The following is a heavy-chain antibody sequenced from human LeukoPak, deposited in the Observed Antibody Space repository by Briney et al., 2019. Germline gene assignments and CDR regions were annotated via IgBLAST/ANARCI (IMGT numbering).Heavy chain of an antibody. J-gene: IGHJ4*02. CDR3: AKSGLNRFDY. V-gene: IGHV3-23*01. Sequence: GGSLRLSCAASEFTFFTYWMSWVRQAPGKGLEWVSNISGGSSNTYYADSVKGRFTISRDDSKHTLHLQMNSLRAEDTAVYYCAKSGLNRFDYWGQGTLVTVSS. D-gene: IGHD2-15*01. CDR1: EFTFFTYW. CDR2: ISGGSSNT.